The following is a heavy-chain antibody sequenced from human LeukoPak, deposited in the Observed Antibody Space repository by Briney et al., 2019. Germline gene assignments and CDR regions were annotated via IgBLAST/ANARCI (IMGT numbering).Heavy chain of an antibody. CDR1: GFTFSSYW. V-gene: IGHV3-7*04. D-gene: IGHD2-15*01. J-gene: IGHJ6*02. Sequence: QPGGSLRLSCAASGFTFSSYWMRWVRQAPGKGLEWVANIKQDGSEKYYVDSVKGRFIISRDNAKNSLYLQMNSLRAEDTAVYYCARVYCSGGSCFPYYYYGMDVWGQGTTVTVSS. CDR3: ARVYCSGGSCFPYYYYGMDV. CDR2: IKQDGSEK.